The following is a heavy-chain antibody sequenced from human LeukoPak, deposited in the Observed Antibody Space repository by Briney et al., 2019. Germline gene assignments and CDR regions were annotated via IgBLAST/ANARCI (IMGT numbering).Heavy chain of an antibody. Sequence: HPGGSLRLSCAASGFTFDDYAMHWVRQAPGKGLEWVSGISWNSASIGYADSVKGRFTISRDNAKNSLYLQMNSLRAEDTALYHCAKDYSSRWNNYYYMDVWGKGTTVTVSS. V-gene: IGHV3-9*01. CDR1: GFTFDDYA. D-gene: IGHD6-13*01. CDR3: AKDYSSRWNNYYYMDV. J-gene: IGHJ6*03. CDR2: ISWNSASI.